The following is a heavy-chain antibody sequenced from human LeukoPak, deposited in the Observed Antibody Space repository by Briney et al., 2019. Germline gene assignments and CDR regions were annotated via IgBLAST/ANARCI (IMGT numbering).Heavy chain of an antibody. Sequence: PSETLSLTCAVYGGSFSGYYWSWIRQSPGKGLEWIGEINHSGSTNYNPSLKSRVTISVDTSKNQFSLKLSSVTAADTAVYYCARARVYYYGSGYYYTVWTSGAKGPRSPSP. V-gene: IGHV4-34*01. J-gene: IGHJ6*02. CDR3: ARARVYYYGSGYYYTVWTS. CDR1: GGSFSGYY. CDR2: INHSGST. D-gene: IGHD3-10*01.